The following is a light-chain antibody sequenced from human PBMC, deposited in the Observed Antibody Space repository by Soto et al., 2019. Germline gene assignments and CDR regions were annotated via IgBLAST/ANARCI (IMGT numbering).Light chain of an antibody. J-gene: IGLJ1*01. Sequence: QSVLTQPPSASGTPGQRVTISCSGSSSNIGSNTVNWYQQLPGTAPKLLIYSNNQRPSGVPDRNSGSKSGTSTSLAISGRQSEDEADYYCAAWDDSLNGYVFGTGTKVTVL. CDR2: SNN. CDR3: AAWDDSLNGYV. V-gene: IGLV1-44*01. CDR1: SSNIGSNT.